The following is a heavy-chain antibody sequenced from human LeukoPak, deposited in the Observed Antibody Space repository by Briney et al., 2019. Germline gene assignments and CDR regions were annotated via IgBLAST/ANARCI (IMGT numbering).Heavy chain of an antibody. J-gene: IGHJ6*03. CDR3: ARTPPYTVTNYYYYMDV. D-gene: IGHD4-17*01. V-gene: IGHV4-34*01. Sequence: ASETLSLTCAVYGGSFSAYYWTWIRQPPGKGLEWIGEINHSGSTNFNPSLKSRVTISIDTSKKQFSLNVRSVTAADTAVYYCARTPPYTVTNYYYYMDVWGKGTTVTVSS. CDR2: INHSGST. CDR1: GGSFSAYY.